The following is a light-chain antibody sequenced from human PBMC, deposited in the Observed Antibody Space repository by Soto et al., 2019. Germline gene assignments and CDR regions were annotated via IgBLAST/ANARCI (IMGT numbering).Light chain of an antibody. CDR2: DAS. J-gene: IGKJ2*01. V-gene: IGKV1-12*01. CDR1: HDINNR. Sequence: DIQMTQSPSAVSASVGDRVIITCRASHDINNRLAWYQQRPGKAPKLLIYDASILQGGIPSRFSGRGSGTEFTLTISSLQPDDFATYYCQQYNSFPYTFGQGTKVDIK. CDR3: QQYNSFPYT.